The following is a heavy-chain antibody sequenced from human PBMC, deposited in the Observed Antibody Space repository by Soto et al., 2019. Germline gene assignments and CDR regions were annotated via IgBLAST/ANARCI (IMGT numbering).Heavy chain of an antibody. J-gene: IGHJ4*02. CDR3: AKGPSWVTLDYAMFDY. CDR1: GFTFDDYA. D-gene: IGHD4-17*01. Sequence: EVQLVESGGGLVQPGRSLRLSCAASGFTFDDYAMHWVRQAPGKGLEWVSGISWNSGSIGYADSVKGRFTISRDNAKNSLYLQMNSLRAEDTALYYCAKGPSWVTLDYAMFDYWGQGTLVTVSS. V-gene: IGHV3-9*01. CDR2: ISWNSGSI.